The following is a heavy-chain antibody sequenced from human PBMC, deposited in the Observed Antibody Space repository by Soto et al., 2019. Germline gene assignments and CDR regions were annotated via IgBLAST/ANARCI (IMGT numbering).Heavy chain of an antibody. J-gene: IGHJ4*02. D-gene: IGHD3-16*02. V-gene: IGHV3-74*01. Sequence: GGSLRLSCAASGFTFSSYWMHWVRQAPGKGLVWVSRINSDGSSTSYADSVKGRFTISRDNAKNTLYLQMNSLRAEDTAGYYCARVGLGTSARDYDYIWGSYRFLGYWGQGTLVTVSS. CDR3: ARVGLGTSARDYDYIWGSYRFLGY. CDR1: GFTFSSYW. CDR2: INSDGSST.